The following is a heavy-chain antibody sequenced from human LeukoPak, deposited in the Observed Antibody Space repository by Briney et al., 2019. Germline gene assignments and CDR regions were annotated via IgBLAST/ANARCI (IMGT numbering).Heavy chain of an antibody. CDR1: GFTFSNYI. V-gene: IGHV3-23*01. D-gene: IGHD4-11*01. Sequence: PGGSLRLSCGATGFTFSNYIMSWVRQGPGKGLEWISGISSTTGKTYYADSVKGRFSVSRDNSKNTLYLQMDRLRAEDTAVYYCAKGGGETTVEVSAAGVFQYWGQGTLVTVSS. CDR2: ISSTTGKT. J-gene: IGHJ4*02. CDR3: AKGGGETTVEVSAAGVFQY.